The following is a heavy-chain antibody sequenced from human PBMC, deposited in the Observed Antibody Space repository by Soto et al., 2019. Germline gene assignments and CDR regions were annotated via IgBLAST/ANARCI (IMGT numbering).Heavy chain of an antibody. Sequence: EVQLVESGGGLVQPGRSLRLSCTASGFTFGDYAMSWFRQAPGKGLEWVGFIRSKAYGGTTEYAASVKGRFTISRDDSKSIAYLQMNSLKTEDTAVYYCTRVKTILDFDYWGQGTLVTVSS. D-gene: IGHD3-9*01. J-gene: IGHJ4*02. CDR2: IRSKAYGGTT. CDR1: GFTFGDYA. CDR3: TRVKTILDFDY. V-gene: IGHV3-49*03.